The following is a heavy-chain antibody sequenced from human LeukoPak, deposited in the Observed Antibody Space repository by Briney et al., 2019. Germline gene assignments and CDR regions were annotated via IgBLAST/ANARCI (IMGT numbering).Heavy chain of an antibody. CDR1: GGTFSTYA. CDR3: ARVFARGGEISGSYYYY. V-gene: IGHV1-69*05. J-gene: IGHJ4*02. D-gene: IGHD3-10*01. CDR2: IIPLFGTA. Sequence: SEKVSCKASGGTFSTYAVNWVRQAPGQGLEWMGGIIPLFGTANYAQKFQGRVTITTDESTSTAYMELSSLRTEDTAIYYCARVFARGGEISGSYYYYWGQGTLVTVSS.